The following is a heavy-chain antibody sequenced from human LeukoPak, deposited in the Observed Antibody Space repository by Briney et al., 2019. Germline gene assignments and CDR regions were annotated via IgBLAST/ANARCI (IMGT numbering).Heavy chain of an antibody. CDR3: TKCMTASGTCFFAS. V-gene: IGHV3-48*03. Sequence: GGSLRLSCAGSGFTFSSYEMNWVRQAPGKGLEWVSYISKSGNNIYYGDSVKGRFTISRDNAKNTLYLQMNSLGAEDTAIYYCTKCMTASGTCFFASWGQGTLVTVSS. CDR1: GFTFSSYE. J-gene: IGHJ4*02. CDR2: ISKSGNNI. D-gene: IGHD2-21*02.